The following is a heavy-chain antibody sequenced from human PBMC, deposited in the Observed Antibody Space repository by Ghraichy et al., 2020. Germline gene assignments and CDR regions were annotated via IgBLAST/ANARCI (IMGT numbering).Heavy chain of an antibody. Sequence: GGSLRLSCEGSGFLMSNYWMHWVRQVPGKGLEWVARINSDGTRTNYADSVRGRFTISSDNAKNTVHLQANSLRVEDTALYYCTRARPDCRGGHCYGWFDPWGPGTLVTVSS. D-gene: IGHD2-15*01. CDR2: INSDGTRT. J-gene: IGHJ5*02. CDR1: GFLMSNYW. V-gene: IGHV3-74*01. CDR3: TRARPDCRGGHCYGWFDP.